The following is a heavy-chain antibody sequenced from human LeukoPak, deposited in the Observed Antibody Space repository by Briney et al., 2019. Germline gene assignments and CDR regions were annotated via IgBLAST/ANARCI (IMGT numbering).Heavy chain of an antibody. CDR2: IYYSGST. D-gene: IGHD3-22*01. CDR3: ARAERITMIVAFDY. J-gene: IGHJ4*02. Sequence: SQTLSLTCTVSGGSISSGDYYWSWIRQPPGKGLEWIGYIYYSGSTYYNPSLKSRVTISVDTSKNQFSLKLSSVTAADTAVYYCARAERITMIVAFDYWGQGTLVTVSS. V-gene: IGHV4-30-4*01. CDR1: GGSISSGDYY.